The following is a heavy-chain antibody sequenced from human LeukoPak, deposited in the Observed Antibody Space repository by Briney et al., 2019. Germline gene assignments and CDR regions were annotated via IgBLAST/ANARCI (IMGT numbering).Heavy chain of an antibody. CDR2: IYYSGST. D-gene: IGHD6-19*01. J-gene: IGHJ4*02. CDR3: ARQQQWLVSHFDY. Sequence: SETLSLTCAVYGGSFSGYYWSWIRQPPGKGLEWIGSIYYSGSTYYNPSLKSRVTISVDTSKNQFSLKLSSVTAADTAVYYCARQQQWLVSHFDYWGQGTLVTVSS. V-gene: IGHV4-34*01. CDR1: GGSFSGYY.